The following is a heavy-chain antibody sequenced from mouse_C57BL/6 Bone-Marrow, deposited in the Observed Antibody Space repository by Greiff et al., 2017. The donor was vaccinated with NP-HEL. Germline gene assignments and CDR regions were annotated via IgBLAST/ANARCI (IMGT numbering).Heavy chain of an antibody. CDR1: GYTFTSYT. CDR2: INPSSGYT. CDR3: ARLGTTAEVY. Sequence: VQLQQSGAELARPGASVKMSCTASGYTFTSYTMHWVKQRPGQGLEWIGYINPSSGYTKYNQKFKDKATLTADKSSSTAYMQLSSLTSEDSAVYYCARLGTTAEVYWGQGTTLTVSS. J-gene: IGHJ2*01. V-gene: IGHV1-4*01. D-gene: IGHD1-2*01.